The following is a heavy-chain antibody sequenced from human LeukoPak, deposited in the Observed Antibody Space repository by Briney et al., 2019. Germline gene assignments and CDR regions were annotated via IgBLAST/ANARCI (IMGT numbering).Heavy chain of an antibody. CDR3: AIEYYYDSSGYK. CDR2: IYHSGST. D-gene: IGHD3-22*01. Sequence: SQTLSLTCAVSGGSISSGGYSWSWIRQPPGKGLEWIGYIYHSGSTYYNPSLKSRVTISVDRSKNQFSLKLSSVTAADTAVYYCAIEYYYDSSGYKWGQGTLVTVSS. CDR1: GGSISSGGYS. V-gene: IGHV4-30-2*01. J-gene: IGHJ4*02.